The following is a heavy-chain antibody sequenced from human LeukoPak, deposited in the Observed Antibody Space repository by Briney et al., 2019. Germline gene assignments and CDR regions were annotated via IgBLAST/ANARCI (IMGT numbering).Heavy chain of an antibody. CDR3: ARSSGTYRSFGY. CDR2: IYYSGTT. J-gene: IGHJ4*02. CDR1: GGSISSYY. Sequence: SETLSLTCTVSGGSISSYYWSWIRQPPGKGLEWIGYIYYSGTTDYNPSLKSRVTISVDTSNNQFSLKVSSVTAADTAVYYCARSSGTYRSFGYWGQGTLVTVSS. D-gene: IGHD1-26*01. V-gene: IGHV4-59*01.